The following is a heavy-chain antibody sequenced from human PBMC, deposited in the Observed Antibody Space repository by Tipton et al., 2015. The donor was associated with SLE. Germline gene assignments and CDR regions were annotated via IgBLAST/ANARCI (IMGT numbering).Heavy chain of an antibody. Sequence: TLSLTCTVSNGSISNYYWSWIRQPPGKGLEWIGYIYYSGSTSYNPSLKSRVTTSVDTSKNQFSLKLGSVTAADTAVYYCARAGGYSSGWSRDYWGQGTLVTVSS. CDR2: IYYSGST. V-gene: IGHV4-59*01. D-gene: IGHD6-19*01. J-gene: IGHJ4*02. CDR3: ARAGGYSSGWSRDY. CDR1: NGSISNYY.